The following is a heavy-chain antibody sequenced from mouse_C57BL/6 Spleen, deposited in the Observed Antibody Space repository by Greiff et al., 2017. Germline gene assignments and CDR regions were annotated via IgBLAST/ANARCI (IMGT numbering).Heavy chain of an antibody. D-gene: IGHD1-1*01. CDR2: IDPETGGT. Sequence: VQLQQSGAELVRPGASVTLSCKASGYTFTDYEMHWVKQTPVHGLEWIGAIDPETGGTAYNQKFKGKAILTADKSSSTAYMELRSLTSEDSAVYYCTRRDITTVVDLYWYFDVWGTGTTVTVSS. CDR3: TRRDITTVVDLYWYFDV. V-gene: IGHV1-15*01. CDR1: GYTFTDYE. J-gene: IGHJ1*03.